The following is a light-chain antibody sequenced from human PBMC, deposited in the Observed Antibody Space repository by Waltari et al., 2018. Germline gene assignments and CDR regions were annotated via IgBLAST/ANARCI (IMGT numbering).Light chain of an antibody. V-gene: IGKV1-39*01. J-gene: IGKJ3*01. Sequence: TCRSSQTISIYLNWYQQKPGKAPSLLVDAASSLNLGVPSRFSGSGSGTEFTLTINSLEPEDVATYYCQQSFRNPLTFGPGTTVDV. CDR1: QTISIY. CDR2: AAS. CDR3: QQSFRNPLT.